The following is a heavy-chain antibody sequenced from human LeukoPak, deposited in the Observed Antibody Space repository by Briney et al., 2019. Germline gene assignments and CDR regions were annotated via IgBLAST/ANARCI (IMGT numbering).Heavy chain of an antibody. Sequence: ASVKVSCKVCGYTLTELSMHWVRQAPGKGREGMVGFDPEDGETIYAQKFQGRVTMTEDTATDTAYMQLSSLRSEDTAVYYCATSVAVAGTAYYYYYYMDVWGKGTTVTVSS. CDR3: ATSVAVAGTAYYYYYYMDV. J-gene: IGHJ6*03. V-gene: IGHV1-24*01. D-gene: IGHD6-19*01. CDR2: FDPEDGET. CDR1: GYTLTELS.